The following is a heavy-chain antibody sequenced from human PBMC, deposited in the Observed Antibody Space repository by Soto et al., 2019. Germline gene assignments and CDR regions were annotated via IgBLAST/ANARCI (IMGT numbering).Heavy chain of an antibody. Sequence: QVQLQESGPGLVKPSQTLSLTCTVSGGSISSGDYYWSWIRQPPGKGLEWIGYIYYSGSTYYNPSLKSRVTISVDTSKNQYSLKLSSVTAADTAVYYCARDLRGVDDAFDIWGQGTMVTVCS. J-gene: IGHJ3*02. D-gene: IGHD3-10*01. CDR3: ARDLRGVDDAFDI. CDR2: IYYSGST. V-gene: IGHV4-30-4*01. CDR1: GGSISSGDYY.